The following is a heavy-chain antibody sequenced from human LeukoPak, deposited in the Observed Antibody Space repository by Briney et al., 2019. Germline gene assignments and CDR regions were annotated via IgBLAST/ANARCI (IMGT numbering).Heavy chain of an antibody. D-gene: IGHD2-2*01. CDR1: GYSFTSYW. CDR2: IYPGDSDT. V-gene: IGHV5-51*01. CDR3: ARVAPQYQLLLDWFDP. Sequence: GESLKISCKGSGYSFTSYWIGGVRQMPGKGLEWMGIIYPGDSDTRYSPSFQGQVTISADKSISTAYLQWSSLKASDTAMYYCARVAPQYQLLLDWFDPGGQGTLVTVSS. J-gene: IGHJ5*02.